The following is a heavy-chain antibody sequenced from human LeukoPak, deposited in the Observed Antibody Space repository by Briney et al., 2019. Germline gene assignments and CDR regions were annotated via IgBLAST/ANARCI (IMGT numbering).Heavy chain of an antibody. J-gene: IGHJ2*01. CDR2: ISWNGDGI. CDR3: AKNVWFWYFDL. D-gene: IGHD3-9*01. CDR1: GFTFDDYA. Sequence: GGSLRLSCAASGFTFDDYAMHWVRQTPGKGLEWVSYISWNGDGIDYADSVKGRFTISRDNSKNTLYLQMTSLRAEDTAVYYCAKNVWFWYFDLWGRGTLVTVSS. V-gene: IGHV3-9*01.